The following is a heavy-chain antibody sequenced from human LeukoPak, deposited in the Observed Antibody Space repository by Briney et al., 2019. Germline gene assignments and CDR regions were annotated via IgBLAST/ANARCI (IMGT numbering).Heavy chain of an antibody. J-gene: IGHJ4*02. CDR3: ARRSAYGSGSYYVDY. D-gene: IGHD3-10*01. CDR1: GYTFPSYD. V-gene: IGHV1-8*03. Sequence: ASVKVSCKASGYTFPSYDIHWVGQATGQGLEWMGWMNPNSGNTGYAQKFQGRVTITSNTSITTTYMELSSLRSEDTAVYYCARRSAYGSGSYYVDYWGQGTLVTVSS. CDR2: MNPNSGNT.